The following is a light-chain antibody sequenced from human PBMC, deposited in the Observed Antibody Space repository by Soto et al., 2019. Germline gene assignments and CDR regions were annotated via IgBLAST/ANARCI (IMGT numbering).Light chain of an antibody. Sequence: EIVLTQSPGTLSLSPGERATLSCRASQSVTSRYLAWYQQKPGQTPRLLIYGASSRATGIPDRFSGSGSGADFTLTISRLEPEDFAVYYCQRYGSSPMYTFGQGTKLEIK. CDR1: QSVTSRY. J-gene: IGKJ2*01. V-gene: IGKV3-20*01. CDR3: QRYGSSPMYT. CDR2: GAS.